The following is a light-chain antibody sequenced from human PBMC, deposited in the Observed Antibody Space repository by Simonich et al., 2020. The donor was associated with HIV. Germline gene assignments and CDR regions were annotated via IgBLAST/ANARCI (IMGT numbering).Light chain of an antibody. Sequence: DIVMTQSPLSLPVTPGEPASISCRSSQSLLHSNGYNYLYWYLQKPGQSPQLLMYEFSNRFSGVPERFSASGSGTDFTLKISRVEAEDVGVYYCMQGIHLPITFGQGTRLEIK. CDR2: EFS. V-gene: IGKV2-29*02. CDR1: QSLLHSNGYNY. CDR3: MQGIHLPIT. J-gene: IGKJ5*01.